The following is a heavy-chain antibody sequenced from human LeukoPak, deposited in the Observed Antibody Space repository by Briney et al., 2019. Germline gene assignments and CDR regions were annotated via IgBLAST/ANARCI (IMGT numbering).Heavy chain of an antibody. V-gene: IGHV4-39*07. CDR2: IYYSGST. CDR3: AGYQLLWNGMDV. Sequence: PETLSLTCTVSGGSISSSSYYWGWIRQPPGKGLEWIGSIYYSGSTYYNPSLKSRVTISVDTSKNQFSLKLSSVTAADTAVYYCAGYQLLWNGMDVWGQGTTVTVSS. J-gene: IGHJ6*02. D-gene: IGHD2-2*01. CDR1: GGSISSSSYY.